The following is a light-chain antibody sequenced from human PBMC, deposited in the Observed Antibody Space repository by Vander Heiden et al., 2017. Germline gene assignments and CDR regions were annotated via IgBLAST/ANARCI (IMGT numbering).Light chain of an antibody. CDR2: DVS. J-gene: IGLJ2*01. Sequence: QSALTQPRSVSGSPGPSVTISCTGTSSDVGGYNYVSWYQQHPGKAPKLMIYDVSKRPPGVPDRFSGSKSGNTASLTISGLQAEDEADYYCCSYAGSYTFVVFGGGTKLTVL. CDR3: CSYAGSYTFVV. V-gene: IGLV2-11*01. CDR1: SSDVGGYNY.